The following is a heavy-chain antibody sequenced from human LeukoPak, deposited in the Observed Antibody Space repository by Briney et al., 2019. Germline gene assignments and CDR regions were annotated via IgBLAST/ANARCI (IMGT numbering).Heavy chain of an antibody. CDR2: ISAYYGTT. J-gene: IGHJ3*02. CDR3: ARDPPIYYGPPGDAFDI. Sequence: GASVKVSCKASNYTFSSLGSGNSFISFAISWVRQAPGQGLEWMGWISAYYGTTNYAQKFKGRVTMTTDTSTSTVYMELRSLRSDDTAVYYCARDPPIYYGPPGDAFDIWGQGTMVTVSS. D-gene: IGHD3-10*01. V-gene: IGHV1-18*01. CDR1: NYTFSSLGSGNSFISFA.